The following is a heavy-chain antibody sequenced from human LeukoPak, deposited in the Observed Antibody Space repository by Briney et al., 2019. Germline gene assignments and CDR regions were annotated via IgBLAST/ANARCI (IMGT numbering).Heavy chain of an antibody. Sequence: PGRSLRLSCAASGFTFYDYAMHWVRHAPGKGLEWVSGISWNSGSIGYADSVKGRFTISRDNAKNSLYLQMNSLRAEDTALYYCAKVRQWLVQDDAFDIWGQGTMVTVSS. CDR1: GFTFYDYA. CDR3: AKVRQWLVQDDAFDI. D-gene: IGHD6-19*01. V-gene: IGHV3-9*01. CDR2: ISWNSGSI. J-gene: IGHJ3*02.